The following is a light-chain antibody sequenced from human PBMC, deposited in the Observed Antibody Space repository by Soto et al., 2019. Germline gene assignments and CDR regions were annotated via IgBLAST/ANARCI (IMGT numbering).Light chain of an antibody. CDR3: QSYDSSLSGSV. Sequence: QSVLTQPPSVSGAPGQRVTISCTGSRSNIGAGNDVHWYQQLPETAPKLLIYGNNNRPSGVPDRFSGSKSGTSASLAITGLQAEDEADYYCQSYDSSLSGSVFGGGTKLTVL. CDR1: RSNIGAGND. J-gene: IGLJ2*01. CDR2: GNN. V-gene: IGLV1-40*01.